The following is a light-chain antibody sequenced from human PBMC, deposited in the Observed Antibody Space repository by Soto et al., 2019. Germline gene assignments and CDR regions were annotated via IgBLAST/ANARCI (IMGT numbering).Light chain of an antibody. CDR1: GSDVGAYNY. CDR2: DVV. V-gene: IGLV2-14*01. CDR3: CSYTSSSTYV. J-gene: IGLJ1*01. Sequence: QSVRTQPVSVSGAPVQSITIFCTGTGSDVGAYNYVSWYQQCPGKAPKLIIYDVVNRPSGVSNRFSGSKSGNTAALIIFGLQAEDEADYYCCSYTSSSTYVFGTGTKVTVL.